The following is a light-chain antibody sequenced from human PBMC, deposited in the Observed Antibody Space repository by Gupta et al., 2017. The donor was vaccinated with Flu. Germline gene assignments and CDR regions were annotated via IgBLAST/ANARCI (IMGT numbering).Light chain of an antibody. CDR1: GSNIGSNT. CDR2: SNN. Sequence: QSVLTQPPSASGTPGQRVTISCSGSGSNIGSNTVNWYQQLPGTAPKLLLYSNNQRPSGVPDRFSGSKSGTSASLAISGLQSEDEADYYCATWDDRVNVVFGGGTKLTVL. CDR3: ATWDDRVNVV. V-gene: IGLV1-44*01. J-gene: IGLJ2*01.